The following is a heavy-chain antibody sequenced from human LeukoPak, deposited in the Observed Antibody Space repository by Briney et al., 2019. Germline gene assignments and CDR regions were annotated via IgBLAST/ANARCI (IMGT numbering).Heavy chain of an antibody. CDR1: GFTFSSYA. J-gene: IGHJ4*02. Sequence: GRSLRLSCAASGFTFSSYAMHWVRQAPGKGLEWVAVISYGGSNKYYADSVKGRFTISRDNSKNTLYLQMNSLRAEDTAVYYCASPLRITMVRAPFDYWGQGTLVTVSS. V-gene: IGHV3-30-3*01. CDR2: ISYGGSNK. CDR3: ASPLRITMVRAPFDY. D-gene: IGHD3-10*01.